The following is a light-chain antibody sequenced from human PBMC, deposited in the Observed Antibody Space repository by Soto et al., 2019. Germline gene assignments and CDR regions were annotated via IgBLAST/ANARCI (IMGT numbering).Light chain of an antibody. CDR3: QQYYSYPRT. CDR1: QDISSY. CDR2: AAS. J-gene: IGKJ1*01. V-gene: IGKV1-8*01. Sequence: IRMTQSPSSFSASTGDRVTITCRASQDISSYLAWYQQKSGKAPELLIYAASTLQSGVPSRFSGSGSGTDFTLTISSLQAEDFATYNCQQYYSYPRTFGQGTKVEIK.